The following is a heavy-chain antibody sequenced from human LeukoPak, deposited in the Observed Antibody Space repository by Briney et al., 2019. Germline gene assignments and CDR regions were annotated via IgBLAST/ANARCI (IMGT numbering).Heavy chain of an antibody. CDR1: GFTCSSYA. D-gene: IGHD2-2*01. V-gene: IGHV4-34*01. CDR2: INHSGST. Sequence: GSLRLSCAASGFTCSSYAMSWIRQPPGKGLEWIGEINHSGSTNYNPSLKCRVTISVDTSKNQFSLKLSSVTAADTAVYYCASLWPYQLSAFDIWGQGTLVTVSS. J-gene: IGHJ3*02. CDR3: ASLWPYQLSAFDI.